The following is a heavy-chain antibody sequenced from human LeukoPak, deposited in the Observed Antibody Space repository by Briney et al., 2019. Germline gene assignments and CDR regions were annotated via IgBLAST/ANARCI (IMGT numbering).Heavy chain of an antibody. Sequence: ASVKVSFKASVYIFSNYDCNWVRQAPGQGLDGMGRMNPNSGRRVYAQKFQGRVTMTRNSSKNTAYIELTSLRSDDTADYYCARGLRFDYWGQGTLVTVSS. V-gene: IGHV1-8*01. CDR3: ARGLRFDY. CDR1: VYIFSNYD. J-gene: IGHJ4*02. CDR2: MNPNSGRR.